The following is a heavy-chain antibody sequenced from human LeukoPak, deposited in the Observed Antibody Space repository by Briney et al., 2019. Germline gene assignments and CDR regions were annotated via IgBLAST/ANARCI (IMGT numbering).Heavy chain of an antibody. D-gene: IGHD6-19*01. V-gene: IGHV5-51*01. J-gene: IGHJ4*02. CDR3: ARSSGWYAGGGVIGDY. Sequence: GESLKISCKGSGYSFTSYWIGWVRQMPGKGLEWMGIIYPGDSDTRYSPSFQGQVTISADKSISTAYLQWSSLKASDTAMYYCARSSGWYAGGGVIGDYWGQGTLVTVSS. CDR1: GYSFTSYW. CDR2: IYPGDSDT.